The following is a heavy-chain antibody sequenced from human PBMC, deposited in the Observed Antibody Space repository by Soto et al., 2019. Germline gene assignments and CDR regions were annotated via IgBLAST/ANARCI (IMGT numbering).Heavy chain of an antibody. J-gene: IGHJ4*02. CDR1: GYTFTSYA. D-gene: IGHD6-19*01. CDR3: ASDVAGTYYFDY. CDR2: INAGNGNT. Sequence: ASVKVSCKASGYTFTSYAMHWVRQAPGQRLEWMGWINAGNGNTKYSQKFQGRVTITRDTSTSTAYMELSSLRSEDTAVYYCASDVAGTYYFDYWGQGTLVTVPQ. V-gene: IGHV1-3*01.